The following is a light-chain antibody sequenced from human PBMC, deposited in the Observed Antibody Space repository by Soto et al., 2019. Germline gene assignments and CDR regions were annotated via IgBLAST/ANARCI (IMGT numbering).Light chain of an antibody. J-gene: IGKJ5*01. CDR2: YAS. Sequence: EIMVTQSPATLSVSPGERATLSCRASQSVSNNLAWYQQKPGQAPRLLIYYASTRDTGVPARFSGSGSGTEFTLTISSLQSEDFALYYCQQYNNWPPITFGQGTRLEIK. V-gene: IGKV3-15*01. CDR3: QQYNNWPPIT. CDR1: QSVSNN.